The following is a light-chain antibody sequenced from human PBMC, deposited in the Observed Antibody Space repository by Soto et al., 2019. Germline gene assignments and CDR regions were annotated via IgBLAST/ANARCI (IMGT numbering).Light chain of an antibody. J-gene: IGKJ3*01. CDR3: MQALQTPFT. Sequence: DIVMTQSPLSLPVTPGEPASISCRSSQSLLHSNGYNSLDWYLQKPGQSPQLLIYLVSNRASGVPERFSGSGSGTDFTLKISRVEAEDVGVYYCMQALQTPFTFGPGTKVDI. CDR1: QSLLHSNGYNS. V-gene: IGKV2-28*01. CDR2: LVS.